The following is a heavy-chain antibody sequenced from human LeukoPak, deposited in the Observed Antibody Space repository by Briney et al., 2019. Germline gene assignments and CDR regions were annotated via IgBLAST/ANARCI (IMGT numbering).Heavy chain of an antibody. Sequence: GGSLRLSCAASGFTFSSYAMSWVRQAPGKGLEWVSVIYSGGSTYYADSVKGRFTISRDNSKNTLYLQMNSLRAEDTAVYYCATRFLEWSPPVWYFDLWGRGTLVTVSS. CDR1: GFTFSSYA. D-gene: IGHD3-3*01. J-gene: IGHJ2*01. CDR2: IYSGGST. V-gene: IGHV3-66*04. CDR3: ATRFLEWSPPVWYFDL.